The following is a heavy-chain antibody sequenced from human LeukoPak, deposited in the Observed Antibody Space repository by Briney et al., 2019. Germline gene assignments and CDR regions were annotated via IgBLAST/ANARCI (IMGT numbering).Heavy chain of an antibody. D-gene: IGHD2-21*02. CDR1: GYTFTSYG. J-gene: IGHJ4*02. V-gene: IGHV1-2*02. CDR2: INPNSGGT. CDR3: ARGKTTVYCGGDCYRFDN. Sequence: GASVKVSCKASGYTFTSYGISWVRQAPGQGLEWVGWINPNSGGTNYAQKFQGRVTMTRDTSISTAYMELSRLLSGDTAVYYCARGKTTVYCGGDCYRFDNWGQGTLVTVSS.